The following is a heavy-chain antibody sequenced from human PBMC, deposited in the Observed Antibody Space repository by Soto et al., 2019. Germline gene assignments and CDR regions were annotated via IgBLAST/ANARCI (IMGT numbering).Heavy chain of an antibody. CDR3: ARGVGYNWFDP. D-gene: IGHD1-26*01. CDR1: GFTFSSYA. Sequence: GESLKISCAASGFTFSSYAMHWVRQAPGKGLEWVAVISYDGSNKYYADSVKGRFTISRDNSKNTLYLQMNSLRAEDTAVYYWARGVGYNWFDPWGQGTLVTVSS. J-gene: IGHJ5*02. V-gene: IGHV3-30*04. CDR2: ISYDGSNK.